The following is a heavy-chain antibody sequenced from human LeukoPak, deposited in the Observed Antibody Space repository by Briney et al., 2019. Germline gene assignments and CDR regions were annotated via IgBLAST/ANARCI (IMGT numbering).Heavy chain of an antibody. Sequence: GGSLRLSCAASGFFFRSYGVHWVRQAPGKGLEWVAVIWNDGSEKYFAESVKGRFTISRDNSNNTLYLQIDTLRAEDTAVYYCAKDTSASIYYMEVWGKGTTVTVSS. CDR1: GFFFRSYG. J-gene: IGHJ6*03. V-gene: IGHV3-33*06. CDR3: AKDTSASIYYMEV. CDR2: IWNDGSEK. D-gene: IGHD2-2*01.